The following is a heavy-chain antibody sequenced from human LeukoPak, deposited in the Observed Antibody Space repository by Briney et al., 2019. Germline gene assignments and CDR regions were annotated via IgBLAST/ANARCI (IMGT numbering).Heavy chain of an antibody. Sequence: LSLTCAVYGVSFSGYYWSWIRQPPGKGLEWVSYIRSNGSNIYYADSVKGRFTISRDNAKNSLYLQMNSLRAEDTAVYYCARGGVYVVYWGQGTLVSVSS. CDR3: ARGGVYVVY. CDR1: GVSFSGYY. J-gene: IGHJ4*02. CDR2: IRSNGSNI. V-gene: IGHV3-11*01. D-gene: IGHD2-8*02.